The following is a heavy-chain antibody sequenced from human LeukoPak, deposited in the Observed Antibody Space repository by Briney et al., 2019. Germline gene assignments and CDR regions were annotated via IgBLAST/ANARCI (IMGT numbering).Heavy chain of an antibody. D-gene: IGHD3-22*01. CDR2: IKQDGSEK. V-gene: IGHV3-7*04. J-gene: IGHJ4*02. CDR3: ARDLYYYDSSGYAY. Sequence: PGGSLRLSCAASGFTFSSYWMSWARQAPGKGLEWVANIKQDGSEKYYVDSVKGRFTISRDNAKNSLYLQMNSLRAEDTAVYYCARDLYYYDSSGYAYWGQGTLVTVSS. CDR1: GFTFSSYW.